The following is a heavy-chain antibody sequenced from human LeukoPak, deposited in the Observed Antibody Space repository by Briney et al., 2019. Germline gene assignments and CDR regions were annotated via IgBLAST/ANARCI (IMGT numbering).Heavy chain of an antibody. CDR2: IYPGDSDT. V-gene: IGHV5-51*01. CDR1: GDIFTSYW. J-gene: IGHJ5*02. Sequence: AESLQSSCEGSGDIFTSYWIGSVRHLPARNLEWMGLIYPGDSDTRYTASFQGQVTISADKSISTAYLQWSSLKASDTAMYYCARHVLDCSGGSCYPNWFEPWGQGTLVTVSS. D-gene: IGHD2-15*01. CDR3: ARHVLDCSGGSCYPNWFEP.